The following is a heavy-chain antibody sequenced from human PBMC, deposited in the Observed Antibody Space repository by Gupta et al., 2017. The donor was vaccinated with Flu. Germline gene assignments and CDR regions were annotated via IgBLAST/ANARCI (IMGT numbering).Heavy chain of an antibody. D-gene: IGHD3-16*01. Sequence: EVQVVESGGGLVQPGGSLRLSCAASGFSVRMKDMTWVRQAPGKGLEWVSLIYSGGSTYYADSVTGRFTTSRDNAKNKVYLQMNSLRVEDTAVYYCASLYNYAMDVWGQGTTVTVSS. CDR3: ASLYNYAMDV. CDR2: IYSGGST. V-gene: IGHV3-66*02. CDR1: GFSVRMKD. J-gene: IGHJ6*02.